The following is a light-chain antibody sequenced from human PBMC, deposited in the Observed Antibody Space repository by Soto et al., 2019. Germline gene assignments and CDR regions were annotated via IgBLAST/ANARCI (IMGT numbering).Light chain of an antibody. V-gene: IGKV3-20*01. CDR3: QHYGSSRT. J-gene: IGKJ1*01. CDR1: QSVSSRD. CDR2: DAP. Sequence: ETVLTQSPGILSLSPGERATLSCRASQSVSSRDLAWYQQKPGQAPRLLIYDAPSRATGIPDRFSGSGSGADFTLTISRLEPEDFAVYYCQHYGSSRTFGQGTKVEIK.